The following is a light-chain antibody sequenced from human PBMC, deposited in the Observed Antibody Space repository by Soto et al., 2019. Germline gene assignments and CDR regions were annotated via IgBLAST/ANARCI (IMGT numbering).Light chain of an antibody. J-gene: IGKJ5*01. CDR3: QQYYSTPFD. Sequence: DIVMTQSPGSLAVSLGERAVINCKSSQTVLFTSNNKNYLAWYQQKPGQPPRLLIYWASTRESGVPDRFSGSGSGTDFTLTISNLQAEDVAVYYCQQYYSTPFDFGQGTRLEIK. CDR1: QTVLFTSNNKNY. V-gene: IGKV4-1*01. CDR2: WAS.